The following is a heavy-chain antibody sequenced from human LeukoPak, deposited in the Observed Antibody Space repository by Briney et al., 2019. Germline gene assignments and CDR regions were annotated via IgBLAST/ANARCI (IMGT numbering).Heavy chain of an antibody. V-gene: IGHV1-18*01. Sequence: ASVKVSCKASGYTFTIYGISWVRQAPGQGLEWMGWISAYNGNTNYAQKLQGRVTMTTDTSTSTAYMELSSLRSEDTAVYYCARDGYSSGWYVPRLLDYYYYYYMDVWGKGTTVTVSS. CDR3: ARDGYSSGWYVPRLLDYYYYYYMDV. J-gene: IGHJ6*03. CDR1: GYTFTIYG. CDR2: ISAYNGNT. D-gene: IGHD6-19*01.